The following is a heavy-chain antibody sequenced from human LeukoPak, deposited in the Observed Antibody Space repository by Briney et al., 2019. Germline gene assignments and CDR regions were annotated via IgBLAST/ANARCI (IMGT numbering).Heavy chain of an antibody. D-gene: IGHD6-13*01. CDR1: GFTFSGYA. CDR3: AKPYSSSWYNYYYYMDV. J-gene: IGHJ6*03. V-gene: IGHV3-30-3*02. Sequence: GRSLRLSCAASGFTFSGYAMHWVRQAPGKGLEWLSFISYDGSSKFYADSVKGRFTISRDNSKNTLYLQMNSLRAEDTAVYYCAKPYSSSWYNYYYYMDVWGQGTLVTVSS. CDR2: ISYDGSSK.